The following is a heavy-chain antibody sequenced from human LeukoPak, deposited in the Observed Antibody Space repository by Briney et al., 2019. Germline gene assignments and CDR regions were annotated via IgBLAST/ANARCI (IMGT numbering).Heavy chain of an antibody. V-gene: IGHV4-34*01. CDR2: INHSGST. CDR1: GGSFSGYY. D-gene: IGHD5-24*01. CDR3: ARGRREMATIIN. J-gene: IGHJ4*02. Sequence: KPSDTLSLTCAVYGGSFSGYYWSWIRQPPGKGLEWIGEINHSGSTNYNPSLKSRVTISVDTSKNQFSLKLSSVTAADTAVYYCARGRREMATIINWGQGTSVTVSS.